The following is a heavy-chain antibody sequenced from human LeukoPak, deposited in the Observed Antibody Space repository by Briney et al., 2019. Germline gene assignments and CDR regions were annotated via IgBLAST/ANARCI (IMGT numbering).Heavy chain of an antibody. D-gene: IGHD1-14*01. V-gene: IGHV3-53*01. Sequence: PGGSLRLSCAASGFTVITNDMTWVRQAPGKGLEWVSVLYSDGNTKYADSVQGRFTISGDNSKNTLYLEVNSLSPDDTAVYYCARGVEPLAANTLAYWGQGTLVTVSS. CDR2: LYSDGNT. CDR3: ARGVEPLAANTLAY. J-gene: IGHJ4*02. CDR1: GFTVITND.